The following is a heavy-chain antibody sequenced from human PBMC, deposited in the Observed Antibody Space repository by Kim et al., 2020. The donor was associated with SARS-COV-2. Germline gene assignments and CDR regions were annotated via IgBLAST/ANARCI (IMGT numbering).Heavy chain of an antibody. V-gene: IGHV4-39*01. CDR3: ARRDYKARMAAAAYNW. CDR2: IQYSGSA. D-gene: IGHD6-13*01. Sequence: SETLSLTCTVSGGSISSSNYYWGWIRQPPGKGLEWVGRIQYSGSAYYNPSLKSRVTISVDTSKNQFSLRLSSVTAADTAVYYCARRDYKARMAAAAYNW. CDR1: GGSISSSNYY. J-gene: IGHJ5*01.